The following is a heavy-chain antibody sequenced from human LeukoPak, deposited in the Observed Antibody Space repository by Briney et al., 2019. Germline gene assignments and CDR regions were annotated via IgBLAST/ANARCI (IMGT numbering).Heavy chain of an antibody. D-gene: IGHD2-2*01. Sequence: ASVKVSCKASGYTFTSYYMHWLRQAPGQGLEWMGWINPNSGSTNYAQKFQGRVTMTRDTSISTAYMELSRLRSDDRAVYYCAFIGRYCSSNSCLFDYWGQGTLVTVSS. V-gene: IGHV1-2*02. CDR1: GYTFTSYY. CDR2: INPNSGST. J-gene: IGHJ4*02. CDR3: AFIGRYCSSNSCLFDY.